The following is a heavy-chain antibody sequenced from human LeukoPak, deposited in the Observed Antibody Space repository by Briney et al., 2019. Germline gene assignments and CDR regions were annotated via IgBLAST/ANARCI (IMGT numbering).Heavy chain of an antibody. V-gene: IGHV3-21*01. CDR3: ARSPPGGSYYDY. D-gene: IGHD3-10*01. J-gene: IGHJ4*02. CDR1: GFTFSSYS. CDR2: ISASGSNI. Sequence: GGSLRLSCAASGFTFSSYSMNWVRQAPGTGLEWVSSISASGSNINYADSVKGRFTISRDNAKTSLYLQMNSLRAEDTALFYCARSPPGGSYYDYWGQGTLVTVSS.